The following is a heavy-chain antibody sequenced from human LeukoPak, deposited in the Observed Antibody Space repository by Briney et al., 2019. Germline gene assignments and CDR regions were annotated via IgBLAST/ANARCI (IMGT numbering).Heavy chain of an antibody. J-gene: IGHJ6*03. Sequence: SETLSLTCTVSGGFICSISYYWGWIRQPPGKGLEWIGSIYTIGCPNYHPSLKSRLPISLHTSQNRFSLKLRSVTAADTAVYYCARIKCGGDCRGYYYYYHMDVWSKGTTVTISS. CDR2: IYTIGCP. D-gene: IGHD2-21*02. CDR3: ARIKCGGDCRGYYYYYHMDV. CDR1: GGFICSISYY. V-gene: IGHV4-39*07.